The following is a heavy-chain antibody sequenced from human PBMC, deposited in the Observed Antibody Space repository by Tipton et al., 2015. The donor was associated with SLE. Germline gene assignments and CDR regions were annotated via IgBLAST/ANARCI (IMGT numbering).Heavy chain of an antibody. CDR2: ISYSGST. Sequence: TLSLTCAVYGGSFSNYYWSWIRQSPGKGLEWIGEISYSGSTNYNPSPKSRVTISVDTSKNQFSLKLSSVTAADTAVYFCASMGSSDSSGPDAFDIWGQGRMVTVSS. V-gene: IGHV4-34*01. CDR3: ASMGSSDSSGPDAFDI. CDR1: GGSFSNYY. D-gene: IGHD3-22*01. J-gene: IGHJ3*02.